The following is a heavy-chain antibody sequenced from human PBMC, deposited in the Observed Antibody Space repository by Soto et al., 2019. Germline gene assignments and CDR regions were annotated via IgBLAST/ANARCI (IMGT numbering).Heavy chain of an antibody. CDR2: IYYSGST. Sequence: SETLSLTCTVSGGSISSGGYYWSWIRQHPGKGLEWIGYIYYSGSTYYNPSLKSRVTISVDTSKNQFSLKLCSVTAADTAVYYCARGPYCSSTSCNSGAPFYVYYGMEVWGQGTTVTVSS. V-gene: IGHV4-31*03. J-gene: IGHJ6*02. CDR1: GGSISSGGYY. CDR3: ARGPYCSSTSCNSGAPFYVYYGMEV. D-gene: IGHD2-2*01.